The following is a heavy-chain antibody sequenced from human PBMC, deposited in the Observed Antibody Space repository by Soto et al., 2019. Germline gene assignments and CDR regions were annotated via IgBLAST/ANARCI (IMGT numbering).Heavy chain of an antibody. CDR3: AAERWLGQIDY. CDR2: IYYSGST. CDR1: GGSISSYY. V-gene: IGHV4-59*01. Sequence: PXGTLSLTGTVSGGSISSYYWSWIRQPPGKGLEWIGYIYYSGSTNYNPSLKSRVTISVDTSKNQFSLKLSSVTAADTAVYYCAAERWLGQIDYWGQGTLVTVSS. J-gene: IGHJ4*02. D-gene: IGHD6-19*01.